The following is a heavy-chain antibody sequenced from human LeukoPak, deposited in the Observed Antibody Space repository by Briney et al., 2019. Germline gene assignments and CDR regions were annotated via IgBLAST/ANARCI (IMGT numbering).Heavy chain of an antibody. CDR2: IYPGDSDT. CDR3: ARYAPMVRGVIRYFDY. D-gene: IGHD3-10*01. J-gene: IGHJ4*02. Sequence: GESLKISCKGSGYSFTSYWIGWVRQMPGKGLEWMGIIYPGDSDTRYSPSFQGQVTISADKSISTAYLQWSSLKASDTAMYYCARYAPMVRGVIRYFDYWGQGTLVTVSS. V-gene: IGHV5-51*01. CDR1: GYSFTSYW.